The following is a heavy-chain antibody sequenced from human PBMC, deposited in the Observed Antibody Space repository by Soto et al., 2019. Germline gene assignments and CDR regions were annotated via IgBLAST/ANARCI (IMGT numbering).Heavy chain of an antibody. D-gene: IGHD2-2*01. J-gene: IGHJ6*02. Sequence: SETLSLTCAVYGGSSSGYYWSWIRQPPGKGLEWIGEINHSGSTNCNPSLKSRVTISVDTSKNQFSLKLSSVTAADTAVYYCARLPFSSYYGMDVWGQGTTVTVSS. CDR1: GGSSSGYY. V-gene: IGHV4-34*01. CDR2: INHSGST. CDR3: ARLPFSSYYGMDV.